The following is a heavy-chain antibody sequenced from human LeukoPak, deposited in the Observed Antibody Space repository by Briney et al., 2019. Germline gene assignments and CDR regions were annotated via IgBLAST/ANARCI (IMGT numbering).Heavy chain of an antibody. CDR1: GFTFSTDA. CDR3: AKDLFRVPGHGMDV. V-gene: IGHV3-30*18. D-gene: IGHD2-21*01. Sequence: GRSLRLSCAASGFTFSTDAMHWGREAPGQGGGWGAVISYDGSNKYYADSVKGRFTISRDNSKNTLYLQMNSLRAEDTAVYYCAKDLFRVPGHGMDVWGQGPTVTVSS. J-gene: IGHJ6*02. CDR2: ISYDGSNK.